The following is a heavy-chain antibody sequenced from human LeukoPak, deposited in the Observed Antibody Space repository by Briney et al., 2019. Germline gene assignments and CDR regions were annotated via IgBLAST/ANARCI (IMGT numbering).Heavy chain of an antibody. Sequence: GGSLRLSCAASGFTFSSYGMHWVRQAPGKGLEWVTVISYDGSKKYYADSVKGRFTISRDNSKNTLYLQMNSLRAEDTAVYYCAKVPAMVYYYMDVWGKGTTVTVSS. J-gene: IGHJ6*03. V-gene: IGHV3-30*18. CDR2: ISYDGSKK. D-gene: IGHD5-18*01. CDR1: GFTFSSYG. CDR3: AKVPAMVYYYMDV.